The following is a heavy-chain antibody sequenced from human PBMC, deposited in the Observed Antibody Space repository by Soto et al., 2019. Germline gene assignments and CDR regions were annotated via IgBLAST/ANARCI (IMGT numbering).Heavy chain of an antibody. D-gene: IGHD3-22*01. CDR1: GGSISSGDYY. Sequence: SETLSLTCTVSGGSISSGDYYWSWIRQPPGKGLEWIGYIYYSGSTYYNPSLKSRVTISVDTSKNQFSLKLSSVTAADTAVYYCARDGRDYYDSSGSKPYYFDYWGQGTLVTVSP. CDR3: ARDGRDYYDSSGSKPYYFDY. CDR2: IYYSGST. J-gene: IGHJ4*02. V-gene: IGHV4-30-4*01.